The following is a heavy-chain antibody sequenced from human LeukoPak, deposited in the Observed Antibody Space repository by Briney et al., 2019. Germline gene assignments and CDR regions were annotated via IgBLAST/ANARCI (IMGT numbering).Heavy chain of an antibody. CDR1: SGSISSYF. Sequence: SETLSLTCTASSGSISSYFWSWIRQPPGQGLEWIGYISYSGSTNYNPSLKSRVTISVDTSKNQFSLKLSSVTAADTAVYYCARDHGGYFDYWGQGTLVTVSS. CDR3: ARDHGGYFDY. CDR2: ISYSGST. J-gene: IGHJ4*02. D-gene: IGHD3-10*01. V-gene: IGHV4-59*01.